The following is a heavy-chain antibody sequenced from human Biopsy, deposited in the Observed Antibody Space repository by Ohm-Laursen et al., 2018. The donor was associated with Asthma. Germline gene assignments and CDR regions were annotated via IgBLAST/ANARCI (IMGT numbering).Heavy chain of an antibody. Sequence: GASVKVSCKASGYTFTDYSIHWVRQAPGQGLEWVGRIDPNSGDTKYAQRFQGRVTVTRDRSISTAYMELSRLRSDDTAVYYCARDRGYCSGGTCPSWFDPWGQGTLVIVSS. CDR1: GYTFTDYS. CDR2: IDPNSGDT. J-gene: IGHJ5*02. CDR3: ARDRGYCSGGTCPSWFDP. D-gene: IGHD2-15*01. V-gene: IGHV1-2*06.